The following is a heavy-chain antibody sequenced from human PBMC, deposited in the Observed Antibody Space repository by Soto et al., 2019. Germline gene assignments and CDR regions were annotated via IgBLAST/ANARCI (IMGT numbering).Heavy chain of an antibody. CDR3: ARQTRRPVPGGRPIKWFDS. J-gene: IGHJ5*01. D-gene: IGHD2-8*02. CDR2: INPGDFDT. Sequence: EVQLVQSGAEVRNPGQSLKISCEASGYPFTTYSTAWVRQMPGKGLEWLGIINPGDFDTSYSPSFQGLVTISVDKSITTAYLQWSILKASDTAVYYCARQTRRPVPGGRPIKWFDSWGQGTLVAVAS. V-gene: IGHV5-51*01. CDR1: GYPFTTYS.